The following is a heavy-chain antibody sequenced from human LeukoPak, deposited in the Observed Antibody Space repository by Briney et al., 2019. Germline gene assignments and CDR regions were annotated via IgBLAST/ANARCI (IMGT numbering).Heavy chain of an antibody. CDR2: IRSKAYGGTT. CDR1: GFTFGDYA. J-gene: IGHJ3*02. CDR3: TREYFYDFWSGDAFDI. V-gene: IGHV3-49*04. D-gene: IGHD3-3*01. Sequence: GGSLRLSCTASGFTFGDYAMSWVRQASGKGLEWVGFIRSKAYGGTTEYAASVKGRFTISRDDSKSIAYLQMNSLKTEDTAVYYCTREYFYDFWSGDAFDIWGQGTMVTVSS.